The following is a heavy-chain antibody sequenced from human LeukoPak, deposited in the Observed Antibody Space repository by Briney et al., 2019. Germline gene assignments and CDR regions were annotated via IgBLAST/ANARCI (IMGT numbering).Heavy chain of an antibody. CDR2: IRGGGAP. CDR3: ARCTIGDGSGWCTWFAP. Sequence: PGGSLRLSCAASGFTFSNHTMNWVRQAPGKGLQWVSSIRGGGAPVYADSVKGRFTISRDDFKSTVFLQMDSLRPEDTAVYYCARCTIGDGSGWCTWFAPWGQGTLVTVSS. D-gene: IGHD6-19*01. CDR1: GFTFSNHT. J-gene: IGHJ5*02. V-gene: IGHV3-23*01.